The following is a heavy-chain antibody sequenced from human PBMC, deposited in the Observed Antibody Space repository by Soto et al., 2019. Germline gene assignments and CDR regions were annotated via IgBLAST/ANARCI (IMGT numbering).Heavy chain of an antibody. J-gene: IGHJ4*02. CDR1: GFTVSSHH. V-gene: IGHV3-53*01. D-gene: IGHD5-18*01. Sequence: VQLVESGGGLIQPGGSLRLSCAASGFTVSSHHMTWVRQAPGRGPEWVSTIYPGGNTYYADSVKGRFTISRDTSKNMLYLQMNSLRGEDTAVCYCAMGVDTAKPGYWGQGTQVPVSS. CDR3: AMGVDTAKPGY. CDR2: IYPGGNT.